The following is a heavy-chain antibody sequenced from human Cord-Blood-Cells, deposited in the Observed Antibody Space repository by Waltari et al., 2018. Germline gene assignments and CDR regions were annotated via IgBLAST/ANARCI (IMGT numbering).Heavy chain of an antibody. CDR1: GGTFSSYA. V-gene: IGHV1-69*06. CDR3: ASSWVQGVPPPGFDP. Sequence: QVQLVQSGAEVKKPRSSVKVSCKASGGTFSSYAISWVRQAPGQGLEWMGGIIPIFGTADYAQKFQGRVTITADKSTSTAYMELSSLRSEDTAVYYCASSWVQGVPPPGFDPWGQGTLVTVSS. CDR2: IIPIFGTA. J-gene: IGHJ5*02. D-gene: IGHD3-10*01.